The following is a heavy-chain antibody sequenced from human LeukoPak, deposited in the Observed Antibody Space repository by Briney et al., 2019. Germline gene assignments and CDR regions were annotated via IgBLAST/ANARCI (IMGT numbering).Heavy chain of an antibody. J-gene: IGHJ4*02. CDR3: VRDGESNGDY. Sequence: GSLRLSCAASGFTFSNAWMNWIRQPAGKGLEWIGRIYSSGSTNYNPSLKSRVSMSVDTSKSQFSLKLSSVTAADTAVYYCVRDGESNGDYWGQGTLVTVSS. D-gene: IGHD3-10*01. V-gene: IGHV4-4*07. CDR2: IYSSGST. CDR1: GFTFSNAW.